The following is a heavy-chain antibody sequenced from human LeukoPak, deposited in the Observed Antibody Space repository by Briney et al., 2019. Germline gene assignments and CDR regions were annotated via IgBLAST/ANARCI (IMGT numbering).Heavy chain of an antibody. CDR3: ARVRKDIVVVPAAMADAFGI. V-gene: IGHV4-59*01. CDR2: IYYSGST. D-gene: IGHD2-2*01. CDR1: GDSISSYY. J-gene: IGHJ3*02. Sequence: PSETLSLTCTVSGDSISSYYWSWIRQPPGKGLEWIGYIYYSGSTNYNPSLKSRVTISVDTSKNQFSLRLSSVTAADTAVYYCARVRKDIVVVPAAMADAFGIWGQGTMVTVSS.